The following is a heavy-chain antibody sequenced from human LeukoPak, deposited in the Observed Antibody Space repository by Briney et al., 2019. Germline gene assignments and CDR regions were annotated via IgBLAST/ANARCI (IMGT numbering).Heavy chain of an antibody. CDR1: GFTFSSYS. CDR3: ARDPHIAAAGTIFDY. V-gene: IGHV3-48*02. D-gene: IGHD6-13*01. CDR2: ISSSSTTR. Sequence: PGGSLRLSCVVSGFTFSSYSMNWVRQAPGKGLEWVSYISSSSTTRYYADSVKGGFTISRDNAKNSLYLQMNSLRDEDSAVYYCARDPHIAAAGTIFDYWGQGTLVTVSS. J-gene: IGHJ4*02.